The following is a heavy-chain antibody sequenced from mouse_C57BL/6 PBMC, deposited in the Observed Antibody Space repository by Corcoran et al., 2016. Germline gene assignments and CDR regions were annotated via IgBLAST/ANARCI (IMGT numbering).Heavy chain of an antibody. CDR2: INTYSGVP. CDR3: ERFVYGNWYFDV. D-gene: IGHD2-1*01. V-gene: IGHV9-3*01. CDR1: GYTFPTYG. Sequence: QIQLVQSGPELKKPGGTVKISCKASGYTFPTYGLSWVKQAPGKGLTWMGWINTYSGVPTYADDFKGRFAFSFETSASTAYFQINNLKNEDTDTNSCERFVYGNWYFDVCGTGTTVTVSS. J-gene: IGHJ1*03.